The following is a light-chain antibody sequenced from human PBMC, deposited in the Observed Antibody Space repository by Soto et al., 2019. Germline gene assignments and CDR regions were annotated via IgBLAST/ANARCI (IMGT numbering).Light chain of an antibody. CDR2: VNN. Sequence: QAVVTQPPSMSGAPRQRVTISCTGSSSNIGAGYTVHWYQQLPETAPKLLISVNNDRPSGVPDRFSVSKSGTSASLAITGLQAEDEADYYCQTYDSSLNSWVFGGGTKLTVL. J-gene: IGLJ3*02. CDR1: SSNIGAGYT. V-gene: IGLV1-40*01. CDR3: QTYDSSLNSWV.